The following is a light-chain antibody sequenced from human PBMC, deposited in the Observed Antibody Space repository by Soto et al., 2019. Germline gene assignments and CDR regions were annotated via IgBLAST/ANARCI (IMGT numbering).Light chain of an antibody. CDR1: SSDVGAYDY. CDR2: EVT. CDR3: CSYVGSNIFYV. Sequence: QSALTQPASVSGSPGQSITISCTGTSSDVGAYDYVSWYQQHPGKAPKTIIYEVTKRPSGVSKRFSGSKSGNTASLTISGLQAEDEADYYCCSYVGSNIFYVFGTGTKVTVL. V-gene: IGLV2-14*03. J-gene: IGLJ1*01.